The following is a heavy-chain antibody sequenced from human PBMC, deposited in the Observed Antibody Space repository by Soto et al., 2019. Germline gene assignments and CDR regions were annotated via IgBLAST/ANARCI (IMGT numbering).Heavy chain of an antibody. CDR2: VYYSGTT. D-gene: IGHD4-17*01. CDR1: GGSISSGYYY. Sequence: PSETLSLTCSVSGGSISSGYYYWSWIRQPPGKGLEWIGYVYYSGTTNYNPSLKSRVTISVDLSKNQFSLRLSSVTTADTALYYCARTTAVPNSLRSRYFFDYWGQGTLVTVSS. V-gene: IGHV4-61*01. J-gene: IGHJ4*02. CDR3: ARTTAVPNSLRSRYFFDY.